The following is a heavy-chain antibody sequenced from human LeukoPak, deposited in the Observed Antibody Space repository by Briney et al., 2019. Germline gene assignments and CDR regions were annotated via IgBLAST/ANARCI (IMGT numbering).Heavy chain of an antibody. D-gene: IGHD6-13*01. V-gene: IGHV4-59*01. J-gene: IGHJ4*02. Sequence: PSETLSLTCTVSGGSISSYYWSWIRQPPGKGLEWIGYIYYSGSTNYSPSLKSRVTISVDTSENQFSLKLTSVTAADTAVYYCATGRSSSFDYWGQGTLVTVSS. CDR2: IYYSGST. CDR3: ATGRSSSFDY. CDR1: GGSISSYY.